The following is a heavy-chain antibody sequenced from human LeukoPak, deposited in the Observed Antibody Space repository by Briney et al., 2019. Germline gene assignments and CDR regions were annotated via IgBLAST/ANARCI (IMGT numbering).Heavy chain of an antibody. CDR1: GGSFSGYY. J-gene: IGHJ4*02. D-gene: IGHD1-26*01. V-gene: IGHV4-34*01. CDR3: ARGLVGATHFDY. CDR2: INHSGST. Sequence: PSGTLSLTCAVYGGSFSGYYWSWIRQPPGKGLEWIGEINHSGSTNYNPSLKSRVTISVDTSKNQFSLKLSSVTAADTAVYYCARGLVGATHFDYWGQGTLVTVSS.